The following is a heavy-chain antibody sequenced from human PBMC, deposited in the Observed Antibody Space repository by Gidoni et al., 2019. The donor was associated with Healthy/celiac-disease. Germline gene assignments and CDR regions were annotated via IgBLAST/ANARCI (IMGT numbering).Heavy chain of an antibody. CDR1: GFTFSRSC. Sequence: QVQLVESGGGVVQPGRSLRLSCEASGFTFSRSCMHWRRQAPGKGLEWVAVISYDGSNKYYADSVKGRFTISRDNSKNTLYLQMNSLRAEDTAVYYCAKDRTMVRGVQSFYYYYGMDVWGQGTTVTVSS. V-gene: IGHV3-30*18. J-gene: IGHJ6*02. D-gene: IGHD3-10*01. CDR2: ISYDGSNK. CDR3: AKDRTMVRGVQSFYYYYGMDV.